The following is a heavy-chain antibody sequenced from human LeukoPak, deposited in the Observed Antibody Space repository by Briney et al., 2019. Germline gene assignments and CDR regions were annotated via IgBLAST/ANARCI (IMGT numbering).Heavy chain of an antibody. V-gene: IGHV3-66*02. CDR1: GFIVNSYA. CDR3: ARDRAEGKTWVEFDP. J-gene: IGHJ5*02. Sequence: GGSLRLSCAASGFIVNSYAMSWVRQAPGKGLAWVSLIYSDGVTQYADSVKGRFTISRDNSKNTLYLQMNSLRDEDTAVYFCARDRAEGKTWVEFDPWGHGTLVTVSS. CDR2: IYSDGVT.